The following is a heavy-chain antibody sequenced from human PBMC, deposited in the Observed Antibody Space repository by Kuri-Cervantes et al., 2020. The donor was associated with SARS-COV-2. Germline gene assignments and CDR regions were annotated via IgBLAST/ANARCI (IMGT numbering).Heavy chain of an antibody. Sequence: GESLKISCAASGFTFSSYWISWVRQMPGKGLEWMGRIDPSDSYTNYSPSFQGHVTISADKSISTAYLQWSSLKASDTAMYYCARKPSGSGYNYGMDVWGQGTTVTVSS. V-gene: IGHV5-10-1*01. CDR1: GFTFSSYW. CDR2: IDPSDSYT. D-gene: IGHD3-10*01. J-gene: IGHJ6*02. CDR3: ARKPSGSGYNYGMDV.